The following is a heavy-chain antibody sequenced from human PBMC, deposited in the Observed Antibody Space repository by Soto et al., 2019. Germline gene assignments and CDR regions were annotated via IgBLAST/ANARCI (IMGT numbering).Heavy chain of an antibody. CDR3: ARRWGEGRVDY. CDR1: GGSISSSNW. J-gene: IGHJ4*02. V-gene: IGHV4-4*02. D-gene: IGHD3-10*01. Sequence: QVQLQESGPGLVKPSGTLSLTCAVSGGSISSSNWWSWGRQPPGKGLEWIGEIYHSGNTNYNPSLKRRVTMAGDKSRNQFSLKLSSVTAADTAGYYCARRWGEGRVDYWGQGTLVTVSS. CDR2: IYHSGNT.